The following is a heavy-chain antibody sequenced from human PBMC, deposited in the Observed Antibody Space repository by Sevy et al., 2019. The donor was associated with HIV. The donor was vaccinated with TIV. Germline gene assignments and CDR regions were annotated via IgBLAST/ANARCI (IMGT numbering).Heavy chain of an antibody. V-gene: IGHV3-23*01. CDR3: AKEGGSRFVVGHETGPLDY. CDR2: ISGSGGST. D-gene: IGHD2-21*01. Sequence: GGSLRLSCAASGFTFSSYAMSWVRQAPGKGLEWVSAISGSGGSTYYADSVKGRFTISRDNSKNTLYLQMNSLRAEDTAVYYCAKEGGSRFVVGHETGPLDYWGQGTLVTVSS. CDR1: GFTFSSYA. J-gene: IGHJ4*02.